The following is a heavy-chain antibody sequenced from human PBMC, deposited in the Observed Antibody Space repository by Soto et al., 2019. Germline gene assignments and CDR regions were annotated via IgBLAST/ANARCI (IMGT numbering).Heavy chain of an antibody. Sequence: PGGSLRLSCAASGFTFSSYGMHWVRQAPGKGLEWVAVISYDGSNKYYADSVKGRFTISRDNSKNTLYLQMNSLRAEDTAVYYCAKDSQQLVVIRGMDVWGQGTTVTVSS. CDR1: GFTFSSYG. V-gene: IGHV3-30*18. J-gene: IGHJ6*02. D-gene: IGHD6-13*01. CDR2: ISYDGSNK. CDR3: AKDSQQLVVIRGMDV.